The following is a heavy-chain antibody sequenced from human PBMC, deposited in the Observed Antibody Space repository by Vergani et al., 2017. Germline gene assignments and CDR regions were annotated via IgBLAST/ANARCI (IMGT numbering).Heavy chain of an antibody. D-gene: IGHD3-22*01. Sequence: EVQLLESGGGLVQPGGSLRLSCAASGFTFSSYAMSWVRQAPGKGLEWVSAISSSSSYIYYADSVKGRFTISRDNAKNSLYLQMNSLRAEDTAVYYCARDMDYYDSSGYLWGMDVWGQGTTVTVSS. CDR1: GFTFSSYA. CDR2: ISSSSSYI. V-gene: IGHV3-21*01. CDR3: ARDMDYYDSSGYLWGMDV. J-gene: IGHJ6*02.